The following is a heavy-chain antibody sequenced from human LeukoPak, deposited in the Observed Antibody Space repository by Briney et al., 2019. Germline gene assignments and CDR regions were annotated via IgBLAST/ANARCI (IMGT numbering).Heavy chain of an antibody. CDR1: GFTVSSNY. CDR2: IYSGGST. CDR3: ARDEYQPYYFDY. J-gene: IGHJ4*02. Sequence: GGSLRLSCAASGFTVSSNYMSWVRQAPGKGLEWVSVIYSGGSTYYADSVKGSFTISRDNSKNTLYLQMNSLRAEDTAVYYCARDEYQPYYFDYWGQGTLVTVSS. D-gene: IGHD2-2*01. V-gene: IGHV3-66*01.